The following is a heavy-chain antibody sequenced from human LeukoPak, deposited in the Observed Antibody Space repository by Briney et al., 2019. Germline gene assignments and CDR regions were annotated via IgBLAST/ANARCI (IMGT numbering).Heavy chain of an antibody. J-gene: IGHJ4*02. V-gene: IGHV3-69-1*01. CDR3: ARGGIAAADY. CDR2: ISSSSTI. CDR1: GFTFSSYA. Sequence: GGSLRLSCAASGFTFSSYAMNWVRQAPGKGLEWVSAISSSSTIYYADSVKGRFTISRDNAKNSLYLQMNSLRAEDTAVYYCARGGIAAADYWGQGTLVTVSS. D-gene: IGHD6-13*01.